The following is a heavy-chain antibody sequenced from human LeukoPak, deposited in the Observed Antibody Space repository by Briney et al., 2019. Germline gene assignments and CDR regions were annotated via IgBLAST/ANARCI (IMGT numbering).Heavy chain of an antibody. Sequence: GASLKISCKGSGYSFINYWIGWVRQMPGKGLRWMGIFYLGDSDDRYNPSFHDHVTISANKSINNAYFQWISCKASNTAMIYYPRRSPLRGDGFDIWGQGTMVTVSS. J-gene: IGHJ3*02. CDR3: PRRSPLRGDGFDI. V-gene: IGHV5-51*01. CDR1: GYSFINYW. D-gene: IGHD3-10*01. CDR2: FYLGDSDD.